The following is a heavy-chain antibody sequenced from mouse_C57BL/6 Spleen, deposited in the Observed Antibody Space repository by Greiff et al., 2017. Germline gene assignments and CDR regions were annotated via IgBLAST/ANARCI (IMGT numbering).Heavy chain of an antibody. V-gene: IGHV5-9-1*02. CDR3: TRDRFDGYYDY. D-gene: IGHD2-3*01. J-gene: IGHJ2*01. Sequence: EVKLMESGEGLVKPGGSLKLSCAASGFTFSSYAMSWVRQTPEKRLEWVAYISSGGDYIYYADTVKGRFTISRDNARNTLYLQMSSLKSEDTAMYYCTRDRFDGYYDYWGQGTTLTVSS. CDR2: ISSGGDYI. CDR1: GFTFSSYA.